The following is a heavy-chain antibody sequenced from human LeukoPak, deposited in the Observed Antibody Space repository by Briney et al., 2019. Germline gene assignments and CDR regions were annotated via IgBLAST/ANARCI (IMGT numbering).Heavy chain of an antibody. J-gene: IGHJ3*02. CDR3: ANYCSGGSCYSGNAFDI. V-gene: IGHV1-2*02. CDR2: INPNSGGT. D-gene: IGHD2-15*01. CDR1: GYTFTGYY. Sequence: ASVTVSCKASGYTFTGYYMHWVRQAPGQGFEWMGWINPNSGGTNYAQKFQGRVTMTRDTSISTAYMELSRLRSDDTAVYYCANYCSGGSCYSGNAFDIWGQGTMVTVSS.